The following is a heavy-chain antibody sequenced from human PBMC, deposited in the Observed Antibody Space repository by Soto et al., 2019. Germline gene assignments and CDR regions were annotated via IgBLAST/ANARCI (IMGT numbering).Heavy chain of an antibody. J-gene: IGHJ4*02. Sequence: PSQTLSLTCAITGDSVSSNSAGWSLGRQSPSRGLEWLGRTYYRSKWYYEYADSVKGRFTISRDNAKNALYLQMNSLRPEDTALYYCAKIGSNYLYYFDSWGQGTLVTVSS. CDR2: TYYRSKWYY. V-gene: IGHV6-1*01. CDR1: GDSVSSNSAG. CDR3: AKIGSNYLYYFDS. D-gene: IGHD4-4*01.